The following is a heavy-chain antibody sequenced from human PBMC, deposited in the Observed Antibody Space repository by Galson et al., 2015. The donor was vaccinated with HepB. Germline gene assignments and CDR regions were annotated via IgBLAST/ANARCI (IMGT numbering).Heavy chain of an antibody. CDR3: ARATPGVAAAGTPYFFYGLDV. V-gene: IGHV4-34*01. CDR1: GESFSDYY. J-gene: IGHJ6*02. Sequence: ETLSLTCAVYGESFSDYYWTWIRQPPGKGLEWIGEINHSGIIFYNPSLKSRVTISVDTSKNHFSLSLSTVTAADTALYYCARATPGVAAAGTPYFFYGLDVWGQGTTGIVSS. D-gene: IGHD6-13*01. CDR2: INHSGII.